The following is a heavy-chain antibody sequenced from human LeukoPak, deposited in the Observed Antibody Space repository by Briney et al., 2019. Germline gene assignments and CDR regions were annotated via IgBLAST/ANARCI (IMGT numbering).Heavy chain of an antibody. CDR2: MHYSGST. J-gene: IGHJ4*02. D-gene: IGHD6-13*01. V-gene: IGHV4-39*01. Sequence: SETLSLTCTVSGGSISSSNHYWGWIRQSPGKGLEWIGSMHYSGSTYYNPSLKSRVTISVDTSKNQFSLKLTSVTAADTAVYYCARRESLATAGTYYFDYWGQGTLVTVSS. CDR1: GGSISSSNHY. CDR3: ARRESLATAGTYYFDY.